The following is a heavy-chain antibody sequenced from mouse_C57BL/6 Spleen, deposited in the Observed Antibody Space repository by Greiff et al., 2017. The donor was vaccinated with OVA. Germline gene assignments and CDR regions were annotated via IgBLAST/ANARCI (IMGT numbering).Heavy chain of an antibody. V-gene: IGHV1-64*01. J-gene: IGHJ2*01. D-gene: IGHD2-4*01. CDR2: IHPNSGST. CDR3: ARKAPYDYDDYFDY. CDR1: GYTFTSYW. Sequence: QVHVKQPGAELVKPGASVKLSCKASGYTFTSYWMHWVKQRPGQGLEWIGMIHPNSGSTNYNEKFKSKATLTVDKSSSTAYMQLSSLTSEDSAVYYCARKAPYDYDDYFDYWGQGTTLTVSS.